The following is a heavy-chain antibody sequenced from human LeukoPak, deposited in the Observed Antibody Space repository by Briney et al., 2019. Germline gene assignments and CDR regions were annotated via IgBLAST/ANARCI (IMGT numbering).Heavy chain of an antibody. D-gene: IGHD2-2*01. CDR2: ISSSGSTI. J-gene: IGHJ6*03. CDR3: ARDRDPGAIYYYYYMDV. V-gene: IGHV3-11*04. CDR1: VFTFSDYY. Sequence: GGXLRLSCAASVFTFSDYYMSWLRQAPGKGLEGVSYISSSGSTIHYADSVKGRFTISRDNAKNSLYLQMNSLRAEDTAVYYCARDRDPGAIYYYYYMDVWGKGTTVTVSS.